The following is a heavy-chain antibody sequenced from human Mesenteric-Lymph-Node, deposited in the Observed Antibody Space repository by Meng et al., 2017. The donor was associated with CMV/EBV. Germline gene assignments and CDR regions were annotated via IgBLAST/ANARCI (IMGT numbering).Heavy chain of an antibody. Sequence: GESLKISCAASGFSVSSHYMAWVRQAPGRGLEWVSLIYSDGRAYYGDSVKGRFTISRDESKTTLFLQMNSLRAEDTALYYCVKGGCGTMFNGMDVWGQGTTVTVSS. CDR3: VKGGCGTMFNGMDV. V-gene: IGHV3-53*01. CDR2: IYSDGRA. CDR1: GFSVSSHY. D-gene: IGHD1-26*01. J-gene: IGHJ6*02.